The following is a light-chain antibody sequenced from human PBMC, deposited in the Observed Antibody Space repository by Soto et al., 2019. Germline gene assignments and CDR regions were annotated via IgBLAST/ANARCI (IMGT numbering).Light chain of an antibody. Sequence: IVMTQSPATLSVSPGERATLSCRASESIATNLAWYQQKPGQAPRLLIDGASTRAAGIPARFSGGGSGTEFTLTISSLQAEDFALYYCQQFHTWPLSFGGGTKVDNK. V-gene: IGKV3-15*01. CDR3: QQFHTWPLS. CDR1: ESIATN. J-gene: IGKJ4*01. CDR2: GAS.